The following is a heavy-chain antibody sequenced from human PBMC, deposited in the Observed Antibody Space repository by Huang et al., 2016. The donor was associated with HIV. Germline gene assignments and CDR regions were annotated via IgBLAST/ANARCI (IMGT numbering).Heavy chain of an antibody. Sequence: EVQLLASGGGLVQPGGSMRLTCSAAGCTFSNYAIGWVRQAPGKGLDWVSTISANSDTTYYTDAGKCRFTISRDNSKNTLYLQMSGLRAEDAAIHYCAKAMITSSRFAFNIWGLGTMVTVSS. CDR3: AKAMITSSRFAFNI. CDR1: GCTFSNYA. V-gene: IGHV3-23*01. J-gene: IGHJ3*02. D-gene: IGHD3-16*01. CDR2: ISANSDTT.